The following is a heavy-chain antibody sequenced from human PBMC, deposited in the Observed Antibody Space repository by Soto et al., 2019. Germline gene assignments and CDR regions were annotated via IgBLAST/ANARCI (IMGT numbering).Heavy chain of an antibody. D-gene: IGHD3-10*01. Sequence: PSETLSLTCTVSGGSVSSGSYYWSWIRQPPGKGLEWIGYIYYSGSTNYNPSLKSRVTISVDTSKSQFSLKLSSVTAADTAVYYCARVSRITMVRGEYYFDYWGQGTLVTVSS. CDR3: ARVSRITMVRGEYYFDY. CDR1: GGSVSSGSYY. CDR2: IYYSGST. J-gene: IGHJ4*02. V-gene: IGHV4-61*01.